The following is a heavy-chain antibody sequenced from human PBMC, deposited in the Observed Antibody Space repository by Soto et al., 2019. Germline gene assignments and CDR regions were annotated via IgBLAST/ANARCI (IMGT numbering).Heavy chain of an antibody. Sequence: QITLKESGPTLVKPTQTLTLTCTFSGFSLSTRTVGVGWIRQPPGKALEWLALIYWDDDKRYSPSLRTRLTITKDTSNNHVVLTMTNMDPVDTATYYCAHTDTRFDYFDYWGQGTLVTVSS. J-gene: IGHJ4*02. V-gene: IGHV2-5*02. D-gene: IGHD3-10*02. CDR3: AHTDTRFDYFDY. CDR2: IYWDDDK. CDR1: GFSLSTRTVG.